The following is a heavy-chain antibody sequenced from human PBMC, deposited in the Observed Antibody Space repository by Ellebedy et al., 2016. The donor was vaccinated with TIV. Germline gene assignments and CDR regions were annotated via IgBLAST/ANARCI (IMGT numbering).Heavy chain of an antibody. Sequence: PGGSLRLSCAPSGFIFNSYWMHWVRQAPGKGLVWVSRSDSDGSNTGYADIVNGRFTIARDNAKNTLYLQMNSLRAEDTAVYYCARSGNYYDSSGYSYWGQGTLVTVSS. D-gene: IGHD3-22*01. CDR2: SDSDGSNT. J-gene: IGHJ4*02. V-gene: IGHV3-74*01. CDR3: ARSGNYYDSSGYSY. CDR1: GFIFNSYW.